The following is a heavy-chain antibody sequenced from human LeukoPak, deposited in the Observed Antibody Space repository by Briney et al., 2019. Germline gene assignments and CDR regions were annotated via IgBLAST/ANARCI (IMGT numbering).Heavy chain of an antibody. V-gene: IGHV5-51*01. CDR2: IYTGDSDT. Sequence: GESLTISCKGSGYSFTSYCIGWVRQMPGKGLKWMGIIYTGDSDTRYSPSFQGQVTSSADKSISSAYLQWSSLKASDTAMYYCARHGDCSGGSCTLYFDYWGQGTLVTVSS. CDR1: GYSFTSYC. D-gene: IGHD2-15*01. J-gene: IGHJ4*02. CDR3: ARHGDCSGGSCTLYFDY.